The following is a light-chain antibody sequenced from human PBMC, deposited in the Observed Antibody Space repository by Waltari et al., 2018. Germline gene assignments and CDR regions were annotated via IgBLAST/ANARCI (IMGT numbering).Light chain of an antibody. V-gene: IGLV2-14*03. CDR2: DVT. J-gene: IGLJ1*01. CDR3: SSYTTSSTVYV. CDR1: SSDVGTYDY. Sequence: QSALTQPASVSGSPGQSITISCTGTSSDVGTYDYVSWYQQHPGKAPKLMIYDVTKLPSGLANRFSGSKSGNTASLTISGLQAEDEADYYCSSYTTSSTVYVFGTGTKVTVL.